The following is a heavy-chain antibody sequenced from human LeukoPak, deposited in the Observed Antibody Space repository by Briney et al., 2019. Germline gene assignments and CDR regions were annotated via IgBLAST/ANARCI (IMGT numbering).Heavy chain of an antibody. CDR2: INTDGTST. V-gene: IGHV3-74*01. D-gene: IGHD6-19*01. Sequence: GGSLRLSCAASGFTFTTYWMHWVRQAPGKGLVWVSRINTDGTSTSYADSVEGRFTISRDIAKNTLYLQMNSLRAEDTAVYYCGSGSYNSGDSWGQGTLVTVSS. CDR1: GFTFTTYW. CDR3: GSGSYNSGDS. J-gene: IGHJ5*01.